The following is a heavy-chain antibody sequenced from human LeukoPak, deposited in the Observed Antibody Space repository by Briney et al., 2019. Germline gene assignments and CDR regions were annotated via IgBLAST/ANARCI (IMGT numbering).Heavy chain of an antibody. D-gene: IGHD1-7*01. CDR3: ARSYNWNSYRFDY. Sequence: ASVKVSCKASGYTFTGYYMHWVRQAPGQGLEWMGWISAYNGNTNYAQKLQGRVTMTTDTSTSTAYMELRSLRSDDTAVYYCARSYNWNSYRFDYWGQGTLVTVSS. CDR1: GYTFTGYY. V-gene: IGHV1-18*04. J-gene: IGHJ4*02. CDR2: ISAYNGNT.